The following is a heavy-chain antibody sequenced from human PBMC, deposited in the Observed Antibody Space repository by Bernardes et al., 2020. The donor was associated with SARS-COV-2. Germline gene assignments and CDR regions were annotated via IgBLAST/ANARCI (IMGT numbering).Heavy chain of an antibody. CDR2: IYYSGST. CDR1: GGSISSYY. J-gene: IGHJ6*04. CDR3: ARHGGSTIFGVVIINGMDV. D-gene: IGHD3-3*01. V-gene: IGHV4-59*08. Sequence: SETLSLTCTVSGGSISSYYGSWIRQPPGKGLEWIGYIYYSGSTNYNPSLRSRVTISVDTSKNQFSLKLSSVTAADTAVYYCARHGGSTIFGVVIINGMDVWGKGTTVTVSS.